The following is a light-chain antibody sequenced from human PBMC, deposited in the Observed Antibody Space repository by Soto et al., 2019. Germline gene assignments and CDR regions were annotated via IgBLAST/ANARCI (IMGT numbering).Light chain of an antibody. J-gene: IGKJ1*01. Sequence: EIVLTQSPATLSLSPGERATLSCRASQSVSSFLAWYQQKPGQAPRLLISDASNRATGIPARFSGSGSGTDFTLTISSLEPEDFALYYCQQRSEWPPAFGQETKVEVK. V-gene: IGKV3-11*01. CDR1: QSVSSF. CDR2: DAS. CDR3: QQRSEWPPA.